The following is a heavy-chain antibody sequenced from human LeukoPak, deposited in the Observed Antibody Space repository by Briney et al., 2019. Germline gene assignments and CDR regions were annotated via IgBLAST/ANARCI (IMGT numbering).Heavy chain of an antibody. CDR3: ARDNYYGSGSFFDY. CDR1: GGSISSYY. D-gene: IGHD3-10*01. V-gene: IGHV4-4*07. J-gene: IGHJ4*02. CDR2: IYTSGST. Sequence: SETLSLTCTVSGGSISSYYWSWIRQPAGKGLEWIGRIYTSGSTTYNSSLKSRVTISLDTSKNHFSLKLSSVTAADTAVYYCARDNYYGSGSFFDYWGQGTLVTVSS.